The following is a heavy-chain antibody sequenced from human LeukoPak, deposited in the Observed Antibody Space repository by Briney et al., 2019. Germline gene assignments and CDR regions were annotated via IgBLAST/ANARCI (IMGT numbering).Heavy chain of an antibody. Sequence: GASVKVSCKASGYTFTSYGISWVRQAPGQGLEWMGIINPSGGSTSYAQKFQGRVTMTRDTSTSTVYMELSGLRSEDTAVYYCARIPFGGWGEFDYWGQGTLVTVSS. V-gene: IGHV1-46*01. CDR3: ARIPFGGWGEFDY. CDR2: INPSGGST. J-gene: IGHJ4*02. CDR1: GYTFTSYG. D-gene: IGHD3-10*01.